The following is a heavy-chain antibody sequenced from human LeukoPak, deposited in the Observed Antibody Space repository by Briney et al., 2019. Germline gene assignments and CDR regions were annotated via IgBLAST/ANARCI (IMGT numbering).Heavy chain of an antibody. Sequence: GGSLRLSCAASGFTFDDYAMHWVRQAPGKGLEWVSGISWNSGSIGYADSVKGRFTISRDNAKNSLYLQMNSLRAEDTALYYCAKDRGYGGNLNHFDYWGQGTLVTVSS. CDR3: AKDRGYGGNLNHFDY. CDR1: GFTFDDYA. CDR2: ISWNSGSI. V-gene: IGHV3-9*01. J-gene: IGHJ4*02. D-gene: IGHD4-23*01.